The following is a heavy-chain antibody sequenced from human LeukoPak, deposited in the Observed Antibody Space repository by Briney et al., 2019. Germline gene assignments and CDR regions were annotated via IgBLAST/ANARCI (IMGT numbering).Heavy chain of an antibody. V-gene: IGHV1-24*01. J-gene: IGHJ5*02. CDR1: GYTLTVLS. CDR3: ATGSGIAVSLRSYWFDP. D-gene: IGHD6-19*01. CDR2: FDPEDGET. Sequence: ASVKVSCKVSGYTLTVLSLHWVRQAPGKGLEWMGGFDPEDGETIYAQKFQGRVTMTEDTSTDTAYMELSSLRSEDTAVYYCATGSGIAVSLRSYWFDPWGQGTLVTVSS.